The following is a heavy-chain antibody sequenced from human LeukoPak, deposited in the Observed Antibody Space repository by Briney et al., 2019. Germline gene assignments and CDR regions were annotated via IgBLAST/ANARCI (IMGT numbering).Heavy chain of an antibody. Sequence: GGSLRLSCAASGFTFSDYYVSWILQAPGKGLEWLSHISSSGGSTSYADSVKGRFTISRDNAKKSLFLQMNSLRAEDTAVYYCVAQGYYDNSGYFPYYYNYWGQGTLVTVSS. V-gene: IGHV3-11*01. CDR1: GFTFSDYY. J-gene: IGHJ4*02. CDR2: ISSSGGST. D-gene: IGHD3-22*01. CDR3: VAQGYYDNSGYFPYYYNY.